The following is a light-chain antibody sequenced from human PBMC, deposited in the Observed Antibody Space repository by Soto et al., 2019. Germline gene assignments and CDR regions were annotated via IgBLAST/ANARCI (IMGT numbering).Light chain of an antibody. J-gene: IGKJ2*01. Sequence: EIVLTQSPGTLSLSPGVRATLSCRASQSVSSSYLAWYQHKPGQAPRLLIYAASSRVTGVADRFSGSGSGTDYTLTISRPEPEEFAGYYCKPYGSSPHTCGQGTKVEIK. CDR3: KPYGSSPHT. V-gene: IGKV3-20*01. CDR2: AAS. CDR1: QSVSSSY.